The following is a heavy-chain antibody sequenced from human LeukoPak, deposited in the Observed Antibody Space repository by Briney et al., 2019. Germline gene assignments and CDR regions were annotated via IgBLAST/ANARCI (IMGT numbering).Heavy chain of an antibody. CDR2: ISGSGGRT. D-gene: IGHD3-3*01. CDR3: VEGFLEGYLEY. CDR1: GFTFSRND. Sequence: GGSLRLSCAASGFTFSRNDMSWVRQAPGKGLEWVSAISGSGGRTYYADSLKGRFSISRDNSKKTLYLQMNSLRAEDTAAYYCVEGFLEGYLEYWGQGTLVIVSS. V-gene: IGHV3-23*01. J-gene: IGHJ4*02.